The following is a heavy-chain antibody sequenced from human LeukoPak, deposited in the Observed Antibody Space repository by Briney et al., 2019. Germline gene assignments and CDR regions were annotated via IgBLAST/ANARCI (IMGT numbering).Heavy chain of an antibody. Sequence: SETLSLTCAVYGVSFSGYYWSWIRQPPGKGLEWIGEISHSGSTNYNPSLKSRVTISVDTSKNQFSLKLSSVTAADTAVYYCARRRVVVGATILDYWGQGTLVTVSS. CDR2: ISHSGST. V-gene: IGHV4-34*01. CDR1: GVSFSGYY. J-gene: IGHJ4*02. D-gene: IGHD1-26*01. CDR3: ARRRVVVGATILDY.